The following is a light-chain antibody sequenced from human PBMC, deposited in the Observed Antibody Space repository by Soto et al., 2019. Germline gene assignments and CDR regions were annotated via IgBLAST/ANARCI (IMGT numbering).Light chain of an antibody. Sequence: DLQMTQSPSTLSASVGDRVTITGRASQTISTWLAWYQQKPGKAPELLIYDASTLESGVPSRFSGSRSGTEFTLTISSLQPEDFATYYCQQLNGYVALTFGGGTKVDIK. J-gene: IGKJ4*01. V-gene: IGKV1-5*01. CDR3: QQLNGYVALT. CDR1: QTISTW. CDR2: DAS.